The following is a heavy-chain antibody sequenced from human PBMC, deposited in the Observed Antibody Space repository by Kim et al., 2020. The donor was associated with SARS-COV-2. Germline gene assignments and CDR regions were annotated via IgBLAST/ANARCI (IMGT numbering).Heavy chain of an antibody. CDR2: ISYDGNNK. CDR3: AKDPPRSGSYFDY. D-gene: IGHD1-26*01. Sequence: GGSLRLSCAASGFTFSTYGMHWVRQAPGKGLQWVAVISYDGNNKYYADSVQGRFTISRDTSKNTLYLQMNSLRTEDTAVYYCAKDPPRSGSYFDYWGQGTLVTVSS. CDR1: GFTFSTYG. V-gene: IGHV3-30*18. J-gene: IGHJ4*02.